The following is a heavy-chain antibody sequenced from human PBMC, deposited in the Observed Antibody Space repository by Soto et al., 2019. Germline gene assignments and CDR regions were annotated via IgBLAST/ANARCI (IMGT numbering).Heavy chain of an antibody. D-gene: IGHD3-16*02. CDR1: GYTFTGYY. J-gene: IGHJ4*02. CDR3: ARSHYVWGSYRFPFDY. Sequence: ASVKVSCKASGYTFTGYYMHWVRQAPGQGLEWMGWINPNSGGTNYAQKFQGWVTITRDESISTAYMELSSLRSDDTAVYYCARSHYVWGSYRFPFDYWGQGTLVTVSS. CDR2: INPNSGGT. V-gene: IGHV1-2*04.